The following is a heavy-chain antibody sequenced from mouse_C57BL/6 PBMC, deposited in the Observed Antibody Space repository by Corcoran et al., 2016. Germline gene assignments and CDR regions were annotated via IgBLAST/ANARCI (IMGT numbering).Heavy chain of an antibody. V-gene: IGHV1-84*01. J-gene: IGHJ2*01. D-gene: IGHD1-1*01. CDR2: IYPGGGNT. CDR1: GYTFTDYY. Sequence: QIQLQQSGPELVKPGASVKISCKASGYTFTDYYINWVKQRPGQGLEWIGWIYPGGGNTKYNEKFKGKATLTVDTSSSPADMQVCSLTSEDSAVYFCARPYYGSSSYFDYWGQGTTRTVSS. CDR3: ARPYYGSSSYFDY.